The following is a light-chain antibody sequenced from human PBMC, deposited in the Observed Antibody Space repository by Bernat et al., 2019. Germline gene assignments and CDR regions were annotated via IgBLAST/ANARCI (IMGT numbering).Light chain of an antibody. J-gene: IGKJ4*01. CDR3: QQDGSPLT. V-gene: IGKV3-20*01. CDR1: QSVSSSY. CDR2: GAS. Sequence: EIVLTQSPGTLSLSPGERATLSCRASQSVSSSYLAWYHQKPGQAPRLLIYGASSRATGIPDRFSGSGSGTDFTLTISRLEPEDFAVYYCQQDGSPLTFGGGTKGEIK.